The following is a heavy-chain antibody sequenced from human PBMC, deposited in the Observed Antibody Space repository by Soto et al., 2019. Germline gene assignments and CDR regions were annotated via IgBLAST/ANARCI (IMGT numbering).Heavy chain of an antibody. Sequence: EVQLLESGGGLVQPGGSLRLSCAASGFTFRHYAMSCVRQAPGKGLEWVSAISGDGGTTYYPDSVKGRFTISRDNSKNTLYLQLNSLRAEDTASYYCAKGQFASCSWPLDVDFWGQGSLVPVS. CDR3: AKGQFASCSWPLDVDF. J-gene: IGHJ4*02. CDR2: ISGDGGTT. D-gene: IGHD2-2*01. CDR1: GFTFRHYA. V-gene: IGHV3-23*01.